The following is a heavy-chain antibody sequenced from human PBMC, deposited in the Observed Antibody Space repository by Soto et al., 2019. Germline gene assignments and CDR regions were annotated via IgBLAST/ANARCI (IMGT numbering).Heavy chain of an antibody. J-gene: IGHJ4*02. CDR3: AREIRVAGRRNYFDY. CDR2: MNEDGGTT. D-gene: IGHD6-19*01. V-gene: IGHV3-74*01. CDR1: GFTFSSYW. Sequence: PGGSLRLSCAASGFTFSSYWMHWVRQAPGKGLVWVSRMNEDGGTTDYADSVKGRFTISRDNAKNTLYLQMNSLRAEDTAVYYCAREIRVAGRRNYFDYWGQGALVTVSS.